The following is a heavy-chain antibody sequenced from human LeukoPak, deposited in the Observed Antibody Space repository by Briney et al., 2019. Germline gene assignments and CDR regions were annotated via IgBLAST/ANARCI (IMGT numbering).Heavy chain of an antibody. CDR2: ISGSGSST. CDR1: GFTFDSYA. V-gene: IGHV3-23*01. CDR3: AEDVYYYDNKSPGY. Sequence: GGSLRLSCAASGFTFDSYAMNWVRQAPGKGLEWVSGISGSGSSTNYADSVRGRFIISRDSSKNTLYLQMNSLSAEDTAVYYCAEDVYYYDNKSPGYWGQRTLVTVSS. D-gene: IGHD3-22*01. J-gene: IGHJ4*02.